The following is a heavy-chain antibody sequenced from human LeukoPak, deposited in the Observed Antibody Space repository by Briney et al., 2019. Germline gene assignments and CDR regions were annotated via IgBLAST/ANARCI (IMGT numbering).Heavy chain of an antibody. CDR1: GYTFTGYY. CDR3: ARGNRQVITMIVVVNPFDY. D-gene: IGHD3-22*01. V-gene: IGHV1-2*02. J-gene: IGHJ4*02. CDR2: INPNSGGT. Sequence: GASVKVSCKASGYTFTGYYMHWVRQAPGQGLEWMGWINPNSGGTNYAQKFQGRVTMTRNTSISTAYMELSSLRSEDTAVYYCARGNRQVITMIVVVNPFDYWGQGTLVTVSS.